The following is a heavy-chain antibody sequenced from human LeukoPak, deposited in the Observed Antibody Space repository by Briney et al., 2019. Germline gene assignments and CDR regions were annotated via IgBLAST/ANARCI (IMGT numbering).Heavy chain of an antibody. J-gene: IGHJ4*02. D-gene: IGHD6-6*01. V-gene: IGHV4-30-4*01. CDR1: GGSISSGNYY. CDR2: IHYSGNA. CDR3: AREYSSSSGKALDY. Sequence: SQTLSLTCTVSGGSISSGNYYWSWVRQRPGKGLECIGCIHYSGNAYYNPSLKSRVTMSVDTSKNQFSLKLNSVTAADTAFYYCAREYSSSSGKALDYWGQGTLVTVSS.